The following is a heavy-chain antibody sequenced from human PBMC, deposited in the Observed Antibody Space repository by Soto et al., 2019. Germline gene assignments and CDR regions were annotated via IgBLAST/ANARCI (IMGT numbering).Heavy chain of an antibody. CDR2: ISGSGGST. J-gene: IGHJ4*02. CDR3: AKVRRDGYNWEYFDY. V-gene: IGHV3-23*01. D-gene: IGHD5-12*01. Sequence: EVQLLESGGGLVQPGGSLRLSCAASGFTFSSYAMSWVRQAPGKGLEWVSAISGSGGSTYYADSVKGRFTISRDNSKNTLYLRMNSLRAEDTAVYYCAKVRRDGYNWEYFDYWGQGTLVTVSS. CDR1: GFTFSSYA.